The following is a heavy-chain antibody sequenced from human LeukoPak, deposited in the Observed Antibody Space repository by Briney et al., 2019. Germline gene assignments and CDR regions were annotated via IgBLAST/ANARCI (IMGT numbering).Heavy chain of an antibody. CDR2: INPSGGST. V-gene: IGHV1-46*01. CDR1: GYTFTGYY. D-gene: IGHD6-13*01. Sequence: GASVKVSCKASGYTFTGYYMHWVRQAPGQGLEWMGIINPSGGSTSYAQKFQGRVTMTRDTSTSTVYMELSSLRSEDTAVYYCAREGPAASIRDLAAAAYFDYWGQGTLVTVSS. CDR3: AREGPAASIRDLAAAAYFDY. J-gene: IGHJ4*02.